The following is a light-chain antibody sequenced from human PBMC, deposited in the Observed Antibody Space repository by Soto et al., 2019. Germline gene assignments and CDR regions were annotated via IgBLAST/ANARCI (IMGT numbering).Light chain of an antibody. CDR3: SSYSSKSTPV. CDR1: SSDVGKYNY. Sequence: QSALTQPASVSGSPGQSITISCTGTSSDVGKYNYVSWYQQHPAKAPKLMIFEVSNRPSGVSNRFSGSKSGNTASLTISGLQADDEGDYYCSSYSSKSTPVFGGGTKLTVL. V-gene: IGLV2-14*01. CDR2: EVS. J-gene: IGLJ3*02.